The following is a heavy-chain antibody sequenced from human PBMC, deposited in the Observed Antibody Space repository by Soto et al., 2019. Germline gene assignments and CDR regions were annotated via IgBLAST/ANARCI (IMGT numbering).Heavy chain of an antibody. D-gene: IGHD6-13*01. CDR3: ARAIGGKYGSPTD. Sequence: SGKVSCMASGGTCIIYAISLVRQAPGQGLEWMGGIIPIFGTANYAQKFQGRVTMTRNTSISTAYMELSSLRSEDTAVYYCARAIGGKYGSPTDWGQGTLVTVSS. CDR1: GGTCIIYA. J-gene: IGHJ4*02. V-gene: IGHV1-69*05. CDR2: IIPIFGTA.